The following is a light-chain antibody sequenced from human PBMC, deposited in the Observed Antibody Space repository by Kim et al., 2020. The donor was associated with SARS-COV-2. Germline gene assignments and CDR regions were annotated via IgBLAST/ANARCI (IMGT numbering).Light chain of an antibody. CDR3: QQYYGFSFT. Sequence: AIRMTQSPSSLSSSIGDRVTISCRASQDISSYLAWYQQKPGKAPKVLIYAGSTLQTGVPSRFIGSGSGTNFTLTITCLQSEDFATYYCQQYYGFSFTFGQGTKLEI. CDR2: AGS. CDR1: QDISSY. J-gene: IGKJ2*01. V-gene: IGKV1-8*01.